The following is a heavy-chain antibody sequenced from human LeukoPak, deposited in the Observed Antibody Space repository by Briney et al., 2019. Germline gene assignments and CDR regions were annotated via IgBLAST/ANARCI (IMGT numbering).Heavy chain of an antibody. CDR3: ARGRIAARPHWFDP. CDR1: GGSFSGYY. J-gene: IGHJ5*02. V-gene: IGHV4-34*01. D-gene: IGHD6-6*01. Sequence: SQTLSLTCAVYGGSFSGYYWSWIRQPPGKGLEWIGEINHSGSTNYNPSLKSRVTISVDTSKNQFSLKLSSVTAADTAVYYCARGRIAARPHWFDPWGQGTLVTVSS. CDR2: INHSGST.